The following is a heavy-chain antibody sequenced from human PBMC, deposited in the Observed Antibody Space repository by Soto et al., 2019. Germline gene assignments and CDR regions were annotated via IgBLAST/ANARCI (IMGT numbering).Heavy chain of an antibody. V-gene: IGHV4-59*01. CDR3: ARAPGSSWKSNWFDP. D-gene: IGHD6-13*01. J-gene: IGHJ5*02. CDR1: GGSISSFY. CDR2: IYYSGST. Sequence: TLSLTCTVSGGSISSFYRSWIRQPPGKGLEWIGYIYYSGSTNYNPSLKSRVTIFVDTSKNQFSLKLSSVTAADTAVYYCARAPGSSWKSNWFDPWGQGTLVTVSS.